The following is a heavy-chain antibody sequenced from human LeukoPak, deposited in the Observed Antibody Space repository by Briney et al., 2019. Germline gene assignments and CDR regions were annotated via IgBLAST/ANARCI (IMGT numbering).Heavy chain of an antibody. J-gene: IGHJ4*02. CDR3: ARSFYDSSGVAFES. Sequence: SQTLSLTCAISGDSVSSYSAAWNWIRQSPSRGLEWLGRTYYRTKWYNDYAVSVNSRITINPDTSKNQFSLQLNSVTPEDTAVYYCARSFYDSSGVAFESWGQGTLVTVSS. D-gene: IGHD3-22*01. CDR1: GDSVSSYSAA. CDR2: TYYRTKWYN. V-gene: IGHV6-1*01.